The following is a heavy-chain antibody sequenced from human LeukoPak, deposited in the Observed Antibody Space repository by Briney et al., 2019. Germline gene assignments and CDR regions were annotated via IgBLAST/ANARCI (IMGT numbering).Heavy chain of an antibody. V-gene: IGHV3-15*01. CDR2: IKSKTDGGTT. Sequence: GGSLRLSCAASGFTFSNAWMSWVRQAPGKGLEWVGRIKSKTDGGTTDYAAPVKGRFTISRDDSKNTLYLQMNSLKSEDTAVYYCTTIIVVVVAATPTVSDHWGQGTLVAVSS. CDR3: TTIIVVVVAATPTVSDH. D-gene: IGHD2-15*01. J-gene: IGHJ4*02. CDR1: GFTFSNAW.